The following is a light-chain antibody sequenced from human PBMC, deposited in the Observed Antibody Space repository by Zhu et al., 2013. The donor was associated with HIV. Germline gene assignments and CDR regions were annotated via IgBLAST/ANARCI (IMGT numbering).Light chain of an antibody. J-gene: IGKJ1*01. CDR3: QQYGTSPWT. Sequence: EIVLTQSPGTLSLSPGERATLSCRASQSVSSNYLAWYQQKPGQAPRLLIYGASGRATGIPDRVSGSGSGTDFTLSISRLEPEDFAVYYCQQYGTSPWTFGQGTKVEMK. V-gene: IGKV3-20*01. CDR2: GAS. CDR1: QSVSSNY.